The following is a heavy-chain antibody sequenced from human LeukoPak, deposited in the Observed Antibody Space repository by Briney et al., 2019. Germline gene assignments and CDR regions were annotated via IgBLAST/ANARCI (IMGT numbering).Heavy chain of an antibody. D-gene: IGHD2-15*01. CDR2: ISAYNGNT. CDR3: ARDDCSGGSCYPLGAFDI. CDR1: GYTFTSYG. Sequence: ASVKVSCKASGYTFTSYGISWVRQAPGQGLEWMGWISAYNGNTNYAQKLQGRVTITADESTSTAYMELSSLRSEDTAVYYCARDDCSGGSCYPLGAFDIWGQGTMVTVSS. V-gene: IGHV1-18*01. J-gene: IGHJ3*02.